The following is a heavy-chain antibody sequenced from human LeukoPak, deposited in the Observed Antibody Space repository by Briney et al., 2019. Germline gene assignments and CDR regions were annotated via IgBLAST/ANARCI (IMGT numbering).Heavy chain of an antibody. Sequence: IRQPPGKGLEWVSGITWTGGGIEYADAVKGRFTISRDNAKNSLYLEMNSLRAEDMALYYCAKDISAGLTGTPFDRWGQGTLVTVSS. CDR3: AKDISAGLTGTPFDR. J-gene: IGHJ4*02. CDR2: ITWTGGGI. D-gene: IGHD3-9*01. V-gene: IGHV3-9*03.